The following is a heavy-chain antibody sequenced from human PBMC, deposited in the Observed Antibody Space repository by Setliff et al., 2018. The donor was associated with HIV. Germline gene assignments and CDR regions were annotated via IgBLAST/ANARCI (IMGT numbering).Heavy chain of an antibody. Sequence: ASVKVSCKASGYTFTGYYMYWVRQAPGQGLEWMGWINPNSGGTNYAQKFQGWVTMTRDTSISTAYMELSRLRSDDTAVYYCARAPYGSGNRPDYWGQGTLVTVSS. D-gene: IGHD3-10*01. CDR3: ARAPYGSGNRPDY. V-gene: IGHV1-2*04. CDR2: INPNSGGT. CDR1: GYTFTGYY. J-gene: IGHJ4*02.